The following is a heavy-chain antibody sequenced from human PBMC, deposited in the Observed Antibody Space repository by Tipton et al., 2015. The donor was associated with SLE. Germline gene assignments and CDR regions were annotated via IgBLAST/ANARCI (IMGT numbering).Heavy chain of an antibody. CDR1: GYSISSGYY. CDR2: INHSGST. J-gene: IGHJ3*02. Sequence: TLSLTCAVSGYSISSGYYWGWIRQPPGKGLEWIGSINHSGSTNYNPSLKSRVTISVDTSKNQFSLKLSSVTAADTAVYYCARETVTKDAFDIWGQGTMVTVSS. CDR3: ARETVTKDAFDI. V-gene: IGHV4-38-2*02. D-gene: IGHD4-23*01.